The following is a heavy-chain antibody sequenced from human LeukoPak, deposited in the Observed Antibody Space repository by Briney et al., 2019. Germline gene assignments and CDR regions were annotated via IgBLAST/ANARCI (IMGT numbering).Heavy chain of an antibody. CDR3: ARLEEDRWFGELYGMDV. CDR2: IKQDGSEK. Sequence: GGSLRLSCAASGFTFSSYWMSWVRQAPGKGLEWVANIKQDGSEKYYVDSVKGRFTISRDNAKNSLYLQMNSLRAEDTAVYYCARLEEDRWFGELYGMDVWGQGTTVTVSS. CDR1: GFTFSSYW. J-gene: IGHJ6*02. D-gene: IGHD3-10*01. V-gene: IGHV3-7*01.